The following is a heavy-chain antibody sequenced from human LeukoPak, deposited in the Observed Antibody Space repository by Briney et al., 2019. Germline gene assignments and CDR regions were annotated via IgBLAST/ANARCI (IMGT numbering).Heavy chain of an antibody. Sequence: PGGSLRLSCAASGFTFSSYWMHWVRQAPGKGLVWVSRINSDGSSTSYADSVKGRFTISRDNAKNTLYLQMNSLRAEDTAVYYCARQDGQQLAYYYYYYMDVWGKGTTVT. J-gene: IGHJ6*03. D-gene: IGHD6-13*01. CDR2: INSDGSST. V-gene: IGHV3-74*01. CDR1: GFTFSSYW. CDR3: ARQDGQQLAYYYYYYMDV.